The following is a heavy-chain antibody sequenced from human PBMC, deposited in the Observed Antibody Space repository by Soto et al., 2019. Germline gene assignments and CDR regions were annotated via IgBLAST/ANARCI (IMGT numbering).Heavy chain of an antibody. CDR1: GYTFTGFY. J-gene: IGHJ6*02. D-gene: IGHD1-26*01. CDR2: INPNSGGT. V-gene: IGHV1-2*02. Sequence: QVQLVQSGAEVKKPGASVKVSCKAPGYTFTGFYMHWVRQAPGQGLEWMGWINPNSGGTNYAQKFQGRVTMTRDTSISTAYMELSRLRSDDTAVYYCARGDGADYYYYGMDVWGQGTTVTVSS. CDR3: ARGDGADYYYYGMDV.